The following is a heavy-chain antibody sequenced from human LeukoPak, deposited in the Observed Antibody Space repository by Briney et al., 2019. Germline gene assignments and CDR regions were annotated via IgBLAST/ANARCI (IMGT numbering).Heavy chain of an antibody. CDR2: INPNSGGT. CDR1: GYTFTGYY. V-gene: IGHV1-2*02. J-gene: IGHJ5*02. D-gene: IGHD2-15*01. Sequence: ASVKVSCKASGYTFTGYYMHWVRQAPGQGLEWMGWINPNSGGTNYAQKSQGRVTMTRDTSISTAYMELSRLRSDDTAVYYCAVCSGGSCDRIDPWGQGTLVTVSS. CDR3: AVCSGGSCDRIDP.